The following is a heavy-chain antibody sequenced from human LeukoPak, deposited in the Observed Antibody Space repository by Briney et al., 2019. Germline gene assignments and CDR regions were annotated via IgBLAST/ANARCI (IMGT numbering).Heavy chain of an antibody. Sequence: ASVKVSCKASGYTFTHNFMHWVRQAPGQGLEWMGWINPKSGDTKYSQKFQGRITMTRDTSISTAYMELRRLRFDDTAVYYCARGPLEFCSGGSCYSGRNWLDPWGQGILVTVSS. V-gene: IGHV1-2*02. CDR2: INPKSGDT. J-gene: IGHJ5*02. CDR1: GYTFTHNF. CDR3: ARGPLEFCSGGSCYSGRNWLDP. D-gene: IGHD2-15*01.